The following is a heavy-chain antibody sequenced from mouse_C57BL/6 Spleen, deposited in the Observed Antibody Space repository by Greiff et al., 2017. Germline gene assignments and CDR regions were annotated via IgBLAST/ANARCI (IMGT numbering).Heavy chain of an antibody. Sequence: QVQLQQSGAELVMPGASVKLSCKASGYTFTSYWMHWVKQRPGQGLEWIGEIDPSDSYTNYNQKFKGKSTLTVDKSSSTAYMQLSSLTSEDSAVYYCARSRGAQAVDYWGQGTTLTVSS. V-gene: IGHV1-69*01. CDR1: GYTFTSYW. CDR2: IDPSDSYT. J-gene: IGHJ2*01. D-gene: IGHD3-2*02. CDR3: ARSRGAQAVDY.